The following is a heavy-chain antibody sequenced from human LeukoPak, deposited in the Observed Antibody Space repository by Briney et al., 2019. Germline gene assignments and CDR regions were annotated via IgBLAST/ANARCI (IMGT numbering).Heavy chain of an antibody. Sequence: GGSLRLSCAASGFTVSSNYMSWVRQAPGKGLEWVSVIYSGGSTYYADSVKGRFTISRDNSKNTLYLQMNSLRAEDTAVYYCARGDPIYDFWSGGDYRGQGSLVTVSS. J-gene: IGHJ4*02. CDR3: ARGDPIYDFWSGGDY. D-gene: IGHD3-3*01. CDR1: GFTVSSNY. V-gene: IGHV3-53*01. CDR2: IYSGGST.